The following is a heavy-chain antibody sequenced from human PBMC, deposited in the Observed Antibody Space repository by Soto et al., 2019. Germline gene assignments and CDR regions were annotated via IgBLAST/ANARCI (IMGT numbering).Heavy chain of an antibody. Sequence: GGSLRLSCAASGFTLGKYTMGWVRQAPGKGLEWVAESYSTGGTEYADSVKGRFTIFRDNSKNTLFLQMNFLGVEDTALYYCARDREPDGIWTFDSWGQGTLVTVS. V-gene: IGHV3-23*01. J-gene: IGHJ4*02. CDR3: ARDREPDGIWTFDS. D-gene: IGHD3-9*01. CDR2: SYSTGGT. CDR1: GFTLGKYT.